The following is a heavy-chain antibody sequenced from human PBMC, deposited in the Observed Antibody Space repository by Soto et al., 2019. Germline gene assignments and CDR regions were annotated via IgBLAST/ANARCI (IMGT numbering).Heavy chain of an antibody. V-gene: IGHV3-48*01. CDR3: ARDTPNSSGWD. J-gene: IGHJ4*02. D-gene: IGHD6-19*01. Sequence: VQLVESGGGLVQPGGSLRLSCAASGFTFSSYRMNWVRQAPGKGLEWVSYISRSSTTIYYADSVTGRFTISRDNAKNSLYLQMNSLRAEDTAVYYCARDTPNSSGWDWGQGTLVTVSS. CDR1: GFTFSSYR. CDR2: ISRSSTTI.